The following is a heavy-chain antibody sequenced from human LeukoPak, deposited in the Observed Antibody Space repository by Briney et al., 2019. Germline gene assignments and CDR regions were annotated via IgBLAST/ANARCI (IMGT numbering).Heavy chain of an antibody. CDR1: GFTFSSYW. CDR3: ARGRATVTHPGDFDY. Sequence: PGGSLRLSCAASGFTFSSYWMHWVRQAPGKGLVWVSRINSDGSSTSYADSVKGRFTISRDNAKNSLYLQMNSLRAEDTAVYYCARGRATVTHPGDFDYWGQGTLVTVSS. CDR2: INSDGSST. V-gene: IGHV3-74*01. D-gene: IGHD4-17*01. J-gene: IGHJ4*02.